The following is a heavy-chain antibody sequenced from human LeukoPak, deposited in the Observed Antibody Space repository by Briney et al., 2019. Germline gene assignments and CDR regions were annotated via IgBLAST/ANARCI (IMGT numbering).Heavy chain of an antibody. CDR2: ISGSGGGT. CDR3: AKAGFYCSSTSCYFSDY. Sequence: PGGSLRLSCAASGFTFSSYAMSWVRQAPGEGLEWVSAISGSGGGTYYADSVKGRFTVSRDNSKNTLYLQMNSLRAEDTAVYYCAKAGFYCSSTSCYFSDYWGQGTLVTVSS. D-gene: IGHD2-2*01. J-gene: IGHJ4*02. CDR1: GFTFSSYA. V-gene: IGHV3-23*01.